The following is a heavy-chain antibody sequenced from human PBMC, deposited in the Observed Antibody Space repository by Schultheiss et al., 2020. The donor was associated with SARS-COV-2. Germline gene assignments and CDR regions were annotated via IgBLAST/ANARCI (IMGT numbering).Heavy chain of an antibody. J-gene: IGHJ6*02. CDR2: IKQDGSEK. D-gene: IGHD3-9*01. Sequence: WGSLRLSCAASGFTFSSYWMSWVRQAPGKGLEWVANIKQDGSEKYYVDSVKGRFTISRDNAKNSLYLQMNSLRAEDTAVYYCARDTKITIFYSAPHYGMDVWGQGTTVTVSS. CDR3: ARDTKITIFYSAPHYGMDV. CDR1: GFTFSSYW. V-gene: IGHV3-7*01.